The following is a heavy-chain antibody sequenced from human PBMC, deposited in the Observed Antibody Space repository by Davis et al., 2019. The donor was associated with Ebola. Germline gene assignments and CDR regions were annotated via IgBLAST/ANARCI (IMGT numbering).Heavy chain of an antibody. CDR3: ARAPNYDVLTGTSSYYFDD. D-gene: IGHD3-9*01. J-gene: IGHJ4*02. CDR2: ISGFNTNT. CDR1: GYTFTSYG. Sequence: ASVKVSCKSSGYTFTSYGLDWVRQAPGLGLEWMGWISGFNTNTNFAQKFQGRVTVSKDTSTNTAYMDLRSLTSDDTAIYYCARAPNYDVLTGTSSYYFDDWGQGTLVTVSS. V-gene: IGHV1-18*04.